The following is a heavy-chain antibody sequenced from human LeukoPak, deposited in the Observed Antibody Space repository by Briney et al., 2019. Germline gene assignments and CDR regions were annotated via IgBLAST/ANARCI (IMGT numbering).Heavy chain of an antibody. CDR1: GFTFSSYA. D-gene: IGHD4-17*01. CDR2: ISGSGGST. Sequence: PWGSPRLSCAASGFTFSSYAISWVRQVPGKGLECVSAISGSGGSTYYADSVKGRFTISRDNSKNTLYLQMNSLRAEDTAVYYCARRAGEYSDPYDYWGQGTLVTVSS. V-gene: IGHV3-23*01. J-gene: IGHJ4*02. CDR3: ARRAGEYSDPYDY.